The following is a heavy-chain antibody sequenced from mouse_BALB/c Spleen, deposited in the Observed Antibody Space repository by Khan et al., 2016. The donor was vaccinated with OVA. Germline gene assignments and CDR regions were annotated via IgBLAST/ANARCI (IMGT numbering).Heavy chain of an antibody. CDR3: AREGLIYYYGSTYAMDY. V-gene: IGHV3-2*02. CDR2: INSSGSI. CDR1: GYSITSDYA. Sequence: EVQLQESGPGLVKPSQSLSLTCTVTGYSITSDYAWNWIRQFPGNKLEWMGYINSSGSITYNPSLKSRIFITRDTSKNQFFLQLNSVTTEDTATYYCAREGLIYYYGSTYAMDYWGQGTSVTVSS. J-gene: IGHJ4*01. D-gene: IGHD1-1*01.